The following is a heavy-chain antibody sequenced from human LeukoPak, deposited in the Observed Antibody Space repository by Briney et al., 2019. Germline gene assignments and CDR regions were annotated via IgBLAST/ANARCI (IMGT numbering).Heavy chain of an antibody. J-gene: IGHJ4*02. D-gene: IGHD6-19*01. CDR2: IIPIFGTA. Sequence: ASVKVSCKASGGTFSSYAISWVRQAPGQGLAWMGGIIPIFGTANYAQKFQGRVTITADESTSTAYMELSSLRSEDTAVYYCAREYSSGWYYFDYWGQGTLVTVSS. V-gene: IGHV1-69*13. CDR1: GGTFSSYA. CDR3: AREYSSGWYYFDY.